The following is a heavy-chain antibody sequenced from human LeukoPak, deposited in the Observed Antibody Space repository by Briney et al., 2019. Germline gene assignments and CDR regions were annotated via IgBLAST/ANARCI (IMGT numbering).Heavy chain of an antibody. CDR2: ISAYNGNT. V-gene: IGHV1-18*01. J-gene: IGHJ4*02. Sequence: ASVKVSCKASGYTFTSYDINWVRQATGQGLEWMGWISAYNGNTNYAQKLQGRVTMTTDTSTSTTYMELRSLRSDDTAVYYCARGLSLGYGDSAGVDYWGQGTLVTVSS. CDR3: ARGLSLGYGDSAGVDY. CDR1: GYTFTSYD. D-gene: IGHD4-17*01.